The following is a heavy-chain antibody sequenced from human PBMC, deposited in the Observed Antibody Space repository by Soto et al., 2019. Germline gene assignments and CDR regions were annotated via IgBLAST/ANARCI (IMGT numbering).Heavy chain of an antibody. CDR3: ARRRISGYSYGFDF. CDR1: GDSIRSINW. CDR2: IYQSGST. Sequence: QVQLQESGPGLVKPSGTLSLTCAVSGDSIRSINWWTWVRQPPGKGLEWIGEIYQSGSTNYSPSLKSRVTMSVDKSKNQCSLKLTSVTAADTAVYYCARRRISGYSYGFDFWGQGTLVIVSS. D-gene: IGHD5-18*01. J-gene: IGHJ4*02. V-gene: IGHV4-4*02.